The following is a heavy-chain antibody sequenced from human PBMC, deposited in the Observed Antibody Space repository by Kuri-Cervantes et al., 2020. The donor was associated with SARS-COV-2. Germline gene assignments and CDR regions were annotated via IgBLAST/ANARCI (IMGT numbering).Heavy chain of an antibody. CDR3: ARDDTYYEGSGKNYYYAMDV. D-gene: IGHD3-10*01. CDR1: GFTFSSYG. Sequence: GGSLRLSCAASGFTFSSYGMHWVRQAPGKGLGWVAVIWYDGSKKYYADSVKGRFTISRDNSKNTMYLEMNSLRAEDTAVYYCARDDTYYEGSGKNYYYAMDVWGQGTTVTVSS. CDR2: IWYDGSKK. J-gene: IGHJ6*02. V-gene: IGHV3-33*08.